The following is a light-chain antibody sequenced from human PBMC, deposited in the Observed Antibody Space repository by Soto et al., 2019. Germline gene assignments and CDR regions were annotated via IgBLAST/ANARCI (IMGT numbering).Light chain of an antibody. CDR2: AAS. V-gene: IGKV1-39*01. Sequence: DIQITQSPSSLYASVGDRVTITCRASQSISSYLNWYQQKPGKAPKLLIYAASSLQSAVPSRFSGSGSGTDFTLTISSLQPEDFATYYCQQSYSTPWTFGQGTKVDIK. CDR1: QSISSY. J-gene: IGKJ1*01. CDR3: QQSYSTPWT.